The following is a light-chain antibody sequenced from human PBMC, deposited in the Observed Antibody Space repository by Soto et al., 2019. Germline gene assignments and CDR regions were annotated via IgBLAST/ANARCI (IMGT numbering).Light chain of an antibody. Sequence: EIMMTQSPATVSVSPGERATLSCRASQSIRTNVAWYQQKPGQALRLLIYDASTRATGLSSRFSGSGSGTEFTLTNSSLQSEDVAIYYCQQYNDWPPLTCGGGTRLDI. J-gene: IGKJ4*01. CDR2: DAS. CDR3: QQYNDWPPLT. V-gene: IGKV3-15*01. CDR1: QSIRTN.